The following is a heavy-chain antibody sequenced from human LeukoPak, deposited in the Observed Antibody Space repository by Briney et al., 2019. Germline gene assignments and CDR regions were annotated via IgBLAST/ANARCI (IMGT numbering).Heavy chain of an antibody. V-gene: IGHV1-8*01. CDR3: ARSSGWYYNYYGRDV. Sequence: ASVKVSCKASGYTFTSYDINWVRQATGQGLEWMGWMNPNSGNTGYAQKFQGRVTMTRNTSISTAYMELSSLRSEDTAVYYCARSSGWYYNYYGRDVWGQGTTVTVSS. CDR2: MNPNSGNT. CDR1: GYTFTSYD. D-gene: IGHD6-19*01. J-gene: IGHJ6*02.